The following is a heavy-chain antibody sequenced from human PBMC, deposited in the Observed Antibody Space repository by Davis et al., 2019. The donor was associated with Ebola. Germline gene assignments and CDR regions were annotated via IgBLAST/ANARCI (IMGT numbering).Heavy chain of an antibody. V-gene: IGHV3-11*04. J-gene: IGHJ6*02. CDR1: GFTFSNYY. Sequence: GGSLRLSCEASGFTFSNYYMSWIRQAPRKGLEWLSYMSSSGATIFYADSVKGRFTISRDNSKNTLYLQMNSLRAEDTAVYYCARGYGDYVFYYYGMDVWGQGTTVTVSS. CDR2: MSSSGATI. D-gene: IGHD4-17*01. CDR3: ARGYGDYVFYYYGMDV.